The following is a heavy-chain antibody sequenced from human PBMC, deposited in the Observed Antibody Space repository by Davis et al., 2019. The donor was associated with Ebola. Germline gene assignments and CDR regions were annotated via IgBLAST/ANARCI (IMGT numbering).Heavy chain of an antibody. CDR3: VRSDPLFWFDP. CDR2: VYYTGST. CDR1: GASVSTGIDY. V-gene: IGHV4-61*01. Sequence: LRLSCSVSGASVSTGIDYWTWVRQPPGKGLEWIGYVYYTGSTSSNPSLKSHVTISADKSKNQFSLKLSSVTAADTAVYYCVRSDPLFWFDPWGQGILVTVSS. J-gene: IGHJ5*02.